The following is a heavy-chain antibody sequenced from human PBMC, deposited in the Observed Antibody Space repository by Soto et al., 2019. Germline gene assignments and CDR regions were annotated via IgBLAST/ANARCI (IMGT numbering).Heavy chain of an antibody. CDR3: AKDWVGGSNRHKLDY. CDR2: ISHGATRK. J-gene: IGHJ4*02. V-gene: IGHV3-30*18. CDR1: RFTFSDYG. Sequence: GGSLRLSCAASRFTFSDYGMHWVRQAPGKGLEWVAGISHGATRKSYSDSVKGRFIISRDNSRKMLYLQLNSLRREDTAVYYCAKDWVGGSNRHKLDYWGRGTLVTVSS. D-gene: IGHD4-4*01.